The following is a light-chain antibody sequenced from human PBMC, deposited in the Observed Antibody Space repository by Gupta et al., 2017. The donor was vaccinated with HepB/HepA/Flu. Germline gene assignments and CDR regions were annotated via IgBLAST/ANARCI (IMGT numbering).Light chain of an antibody. J-gene: IGLJ2*01. CDR3: QSADSSGTYPVV. Sequence: SYELTQPPSVSVSPGQTARITCPGDALPKQYAYWYQQKPGQAPVLVIYKDSERPSGIPERFSGSSSGTTVTLTICGVQAEDEADYYCQSADSSGTYPVVFGGGTKLTVL. CDR2: KDS. CDR1: ALPKQY. V-gene: IGLV3-25*03.